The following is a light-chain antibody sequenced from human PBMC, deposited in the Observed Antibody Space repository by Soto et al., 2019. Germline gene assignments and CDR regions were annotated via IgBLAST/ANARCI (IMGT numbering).Light chain of an antibody. CDR1: QSVSSSY. CDR3: QQYGSSPET. CDR2: GAS. Sequence: EIGLSQSPGTLSLSTGERATLSCRASQSVSSSYLAWYQQKPGQAPRLLIYGASSRATGIPDRFSGSGSGTDFTLTISRLEPEDFAVYYCQQYGSSPETFGQGTKV. J-gene: IGKJ1*01. V-gene: IGKV3-20*01.